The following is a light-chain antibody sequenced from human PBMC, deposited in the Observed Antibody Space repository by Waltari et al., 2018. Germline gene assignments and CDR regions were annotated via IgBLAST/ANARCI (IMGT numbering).Light chain of an antibody. CDR1: QRVSSSY. CDR2: GAS. V-gene: IGKV3-20*01. CDR3: QQYGSSPPFT. J-gene: IGKJ2*01. Sequence: EIVLTQSPGTLSLSPGERATLSCRASQRVSSSYLAWYQQKPGQAPSLLIYGASSRATGIPDRFSGSGSGTDFTLTIRRLEPEDFAVYYCQQYGSSPPFTFGQGTKLEIK.